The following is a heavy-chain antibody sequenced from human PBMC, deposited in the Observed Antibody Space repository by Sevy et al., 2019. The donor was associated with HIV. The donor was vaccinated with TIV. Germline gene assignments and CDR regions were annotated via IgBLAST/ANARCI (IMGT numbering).Heavy chain of an antibody. J-gene: IGHJ4*02. Sequence: ASVKVSCKVSGYTLTELSMHWVRQAPGKGPEWMGGFDPEDGETIYAQKFQGRVTMTEDTSTDTAYMELSSLRSEDTAVYYCATVPVGATFPYFDYWGQGTLVTVSS. CDR1: GYTLTELS. D-gene: IGHD1-26*01. CDR3: ATVPVGATFPYFDY. V-gene: IGHV1-24*01. CDR2: FDPEDGET.